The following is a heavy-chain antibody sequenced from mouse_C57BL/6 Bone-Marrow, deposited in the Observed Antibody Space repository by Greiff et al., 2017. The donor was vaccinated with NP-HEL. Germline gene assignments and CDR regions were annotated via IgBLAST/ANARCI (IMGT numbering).Heavy chain of an antibody. CDR1: GYSITSGYY. Sequence: EVKLMESGPGLVKPSQSLSLTCSVTGYSITSGYYWNWIRQFPGNKLEWMGYISYDGSNNYNPSLKNRISITRDTSKNQFFLKLNSVTTEDTATYYCARAIWLRRGYYFDYWGQGTTLTVSS. D-gene: IGHD2-2*01. CDR2: ISYDGSN. J-gene: IGHJ2*01. CDR3: ARAIWLRRGYYFDY. V-gene: IGHV3-6*01.